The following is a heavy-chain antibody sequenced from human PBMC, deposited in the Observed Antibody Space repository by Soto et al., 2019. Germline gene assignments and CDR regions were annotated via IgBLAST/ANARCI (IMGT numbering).Heavy chain of an antibody. CDR2: INPNSGGT. Sequence: GASVKVSCKASGYTFSGFYMHRVRQAPGQGLEWMGWINPNSGGTKPAEKFQGRVTMTRDTSISTAYMGLSRLTSDDTAVYYCASAAVTGTAGLDFWGQGTQVTVSS. CDR1: GYTFSGFY. D-gene: IGHD6-19*01. CDR3: ASAAVTGTAGLDF. V-gene: IGHV1-2*02. J-gene: IGHJ4*02.